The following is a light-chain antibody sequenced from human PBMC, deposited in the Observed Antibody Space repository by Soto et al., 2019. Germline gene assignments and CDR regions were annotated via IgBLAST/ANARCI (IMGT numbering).Light chain of an antibody. J-gene: IGKJ4*01. CDR2: WAS. CDR3: EQYYSTLT. V-gene: IGKV4-1*01. CDR1: QSVIYSSDNKNY. Sequence: DIVMNQSPDSLAVSLGERATINCKYSQSVIYSSDNKNYLAWDQQKPGQPPKLLIYWASTRDSVVPELFRGSVSGADFTHISSSRQAVAVGVYYCEQYYSTLTFGGGTKVELK.